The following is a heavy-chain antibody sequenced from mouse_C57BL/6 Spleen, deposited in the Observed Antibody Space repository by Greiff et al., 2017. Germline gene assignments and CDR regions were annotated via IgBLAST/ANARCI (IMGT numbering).Heavy chain of an antibody. V-gene: IGHV1-82*01. CDR2: IYPGDGDT. CDR3: ADSSGYVGYAMDY. J-gene: IGHJ4*01. Sequence: QVQLKQSGPELVKPGASVKISCKASGYAFSSSWMNWVKQRPGKGLEWIGRIYPGDGDTNYNGKFKGKATLTADKSSSTAYMQLSSLTSEDSAVYFCADSSGYVGYAMDYWGQGTSVTVSS. CDR1: GYAFSSSW. D-gene: IGHD3-2*02.